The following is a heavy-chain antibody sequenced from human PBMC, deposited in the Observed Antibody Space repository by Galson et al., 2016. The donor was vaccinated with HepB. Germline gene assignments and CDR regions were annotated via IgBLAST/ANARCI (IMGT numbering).Heavy chain of an antibody. CDR2: IYHIGST. Sequence: LSLTCAVSGGSISSSNWWSWARQPPGKGLEWIGEIYHIGSTNYNPSLKSRVTISVDKSKNQFSLKLSSVTAADTAVYYCARVEYSSGWYYDFDIWGQGTMVTVSS. J-gene: IGHJ3*02. CDR1: GGSISSSNW. CDR3: ARVEYSSGWYYDFDI. D-gene: IGHD6-19*01. V-gene: IGHV4-4*02.